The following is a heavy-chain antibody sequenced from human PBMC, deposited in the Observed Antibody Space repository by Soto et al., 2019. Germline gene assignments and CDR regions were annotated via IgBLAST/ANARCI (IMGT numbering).Heavy chain of an antibody. V-gene: IGHV4-30-4*01. CDR2: IYYSGST. Sequence: QVQLQESGPGLVKPSQTLSLTCTVSGGSISSGDYYWSWIRQPPGKGLEWIGYIYYSGSTYYNPSLKSPVTISVDTSKNQYALKLSSVTAADTAVYYCARGTLRYFDWLYPSDTDYWGQGTLVTVSS. CDR3: ARGTLRYFDWLYPSDTDY. CDR1: GGSISSGDYY. D-gene: IGHD3-9*01. J-gene: IGHJ4*02.